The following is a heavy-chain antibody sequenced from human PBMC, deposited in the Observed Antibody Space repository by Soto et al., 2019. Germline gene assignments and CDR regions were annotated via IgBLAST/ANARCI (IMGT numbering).Heavy chain of an antibody. D-gene: IGHD5-12*01. CDR1: GYSFTSYW. V-gene: IGHV5-51*01. CDR3: TEPLGGGAPRLKGFAP. J-gene: IGHJ5*02. CDR2: IYPGDSDT. Sequence: GESLKISCKGSGYSFTSYWIGWVRQMPGKGLEWMGIIYPGDSDTRYSPSFQGQVTISADKSISTAYLQWSSPKASDTATYNCTEPLGGGAPRLKGFAPGGKGPLVTVPS.